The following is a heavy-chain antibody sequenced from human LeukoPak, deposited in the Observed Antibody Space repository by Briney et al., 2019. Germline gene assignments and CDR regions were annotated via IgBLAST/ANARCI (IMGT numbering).Heavy chain of an antibody. D-gene: IGHD3-22*01. CDR1: GFIFSSYW. CDR2: IKQDGSEK. J-gene: IGHJ4*02. Sequence: GSLRLSCAASGFIFSSYWMSWVRQAPGKGLEWVANIKQDGSEKYYVDSVKGRFTISRDNAKNSLYLQMNSLRAEDTAVYYCARDQLYYYDSSGYFFDYWGQGTLVTVSS. V-gene: IGHV3-7*01. CDR3: ARDQLYYYDSSGYFFDY.